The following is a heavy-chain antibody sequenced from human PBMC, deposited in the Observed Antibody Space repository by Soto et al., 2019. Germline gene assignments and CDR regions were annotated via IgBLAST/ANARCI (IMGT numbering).Heavy chain of an antibody. CDR2: LMPFFDIA. CDR3: AREDRYRERALVPAAIDGIDV. CDR1: GCTFSRHS. J-gene: IGHJ6*02. Sequence: QVQLVQSGAEVKKPGSSVKVSCKASGCTFSRHSITWVRQAPGHGIEWMGRLMPFFDIASYATKFQGRVPITADNSTSTASMELSSLTSDDTAVYYCAREDRYRERALVPAAIDGIDVWGQGTTVTVSS. V-gene: IGHV1-69*08. D-gene: IGHD2-2*01.